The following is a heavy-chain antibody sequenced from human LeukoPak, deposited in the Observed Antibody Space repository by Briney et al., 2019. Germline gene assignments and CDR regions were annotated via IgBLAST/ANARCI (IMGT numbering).Heavy chain of an antibody. V-gene: IGHV4-34*01. CDR1: GGSFSGYY. J-gene: IGHJ4*02. D-gene: IGHD6-19*01. Sequence: SETLSLTCAVYGGSFSGYYWSWIRQPPGKGLEWIGEINHSGSTNYNPSLKSRVTISVDTSKNQFSLKLSSVTAADTAVYYCARGYLYSSGWSLYRLDYWGQGTLVTVSS. CDR2: INHSGST. CDR3: ARGYLYSSGWSLYRLDY.